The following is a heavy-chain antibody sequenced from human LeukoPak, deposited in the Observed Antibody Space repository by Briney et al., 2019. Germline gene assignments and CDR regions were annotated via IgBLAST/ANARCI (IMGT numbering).Heavy chain of an antibody. CDR1: GFTFSSYS. Sequence: GGSLRLSCAASGFTFSSYSMKWVRQAPGKGLEWVSSISSSSSYIYYADSVKGRFTISRDNAKNSLYLQMNSLRAEDTAVYYCARVRASGLDYWGQGTLVTVSS. CDR2: ISSSSSYI. V-gene: IGHV3-21*01. J-gene: IGHJ4*02. CDR3: ARVRASGLDY. D-gene: IGHD6-6*01.